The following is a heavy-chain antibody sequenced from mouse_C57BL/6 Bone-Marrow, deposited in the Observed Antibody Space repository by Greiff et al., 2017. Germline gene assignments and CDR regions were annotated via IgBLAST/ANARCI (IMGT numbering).Heavy chain of an antibody. V-gene: IGHV3-6*01. J-gene: IGHJ1*03. Sequence: EVKLVESGPGLVKPSQSLSLTCSVTGYSITSGYYWNWIRQFPGNKLEWMGYISYDGSNNYNPSLKNRISITRDTSKNQFFLKLNSVTTEDTATYYCARGGGYTTGYFDVWGTGTTVTVSS. CDR1: GYSITSGYY. CDR3: ARGGGYTTGYFDV. CDR2: ISYDGSN. D-gene: IGHD1-1*01.